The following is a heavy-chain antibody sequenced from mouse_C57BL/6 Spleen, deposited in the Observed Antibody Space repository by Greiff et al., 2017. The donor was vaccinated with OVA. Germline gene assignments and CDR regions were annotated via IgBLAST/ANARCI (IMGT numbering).Heavy chain of an antibody. CDR1: GFSLTSYG. J-gene: IGHJ3*01. V-gene: IGHV2-2*01. Sequence: QVQLQQSGPGLVQPSQSLSITCTVSGFSLTSYGVHWVRQSPGKGLEWLGVIWSGGSTDYNAAFISRLSISKDNSKSQVFFKMNSLQADDTAIYYCARRGDYDGEFAYWGQGTLVTVSA. CDR2: IWSGGST. D-gene: IGHD2-4*01. CDR3: ARRGDYDGEFAY.